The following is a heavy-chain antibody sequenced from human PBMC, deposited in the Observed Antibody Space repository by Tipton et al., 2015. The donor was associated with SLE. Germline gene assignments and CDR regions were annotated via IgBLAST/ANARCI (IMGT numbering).Heavy chain of an antibody. CDR3: ASEILRDYGSAWGPDY. V-gene: IGHV4-30-2*01. D-gene: IGHD6-19*01. CDR1: GGSIGSGGYS. CDR2: VYHSGSA. J-gene: IGHJ4*02. Sequence: TLSLTCTVSGGSIGSGGYSWNWIRQPPGKGLEWIGYVYHSGSAYYNPSLKSRVTISVDRSRNQFSLILSSVTAADTAVYYCASEILRDYGSAWGPDYWDQGTLVTVSS.